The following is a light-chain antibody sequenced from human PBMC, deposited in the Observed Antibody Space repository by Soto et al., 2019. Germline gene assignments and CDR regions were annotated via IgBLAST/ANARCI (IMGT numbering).Light chain of an antibody. J-gene: IGKJ1*01. CDR3: LQYSNWPRA. V-gene: IGKV3-15*01. CDR1: HSVNTN. Sequence: DIMLTQSPATLSVSPGERATLSCRASHSVNTNLAWYQQSPGQAPRLLIYDASTRATGIPARFSGSGSGTEFTLTISSLQSGDFAVYYCLQYSNWPRAFGQGTKVE. CDR2: DAS.